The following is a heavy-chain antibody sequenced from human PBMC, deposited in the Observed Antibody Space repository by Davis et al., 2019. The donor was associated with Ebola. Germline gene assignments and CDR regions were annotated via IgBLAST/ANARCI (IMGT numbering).Heavy chain of an antibody. V-gene: IGHV3-73*01. J-gene: IGHJ6*02. Sequence: PGGSLRLSCAASGFTFSSYSMNWVRQAPGKGLEWVGRIRSKANSYATAYAASVKGRFTISRDDSKNTAYLQMNSLKTEDTAVYYCTRTYKLYAGNYYYYGMDVWGQGTTVTVSS. CDR2: IRSKANSYAT. CDR1: GFTFSSYS. CDR3: TRTYKLYAGNYYYYGMDV. D-gene: IGHD4-23*01.